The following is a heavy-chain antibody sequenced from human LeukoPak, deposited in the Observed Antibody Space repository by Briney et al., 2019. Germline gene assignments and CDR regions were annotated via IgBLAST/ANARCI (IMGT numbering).Heavy chain of an antibody. Sequence: SETLSLTCTVSGGSISSYYWSWIRQPPGKGLEWIGYIYYSGSTNYNPSLKSRVTISVDRSKNQFSLKLSSVTAADTAVYYCARAGYDILTGHNAFDIWGQGTMVTVSS. CDR1: GGSISSYY. CDR2: IYYSGST. D-gene: IGHD3-9*01. CDR3: ARAGYDILTGHNAFDI. V-gene: IGHV4-59*12. J-gene: IGHJ3*02.